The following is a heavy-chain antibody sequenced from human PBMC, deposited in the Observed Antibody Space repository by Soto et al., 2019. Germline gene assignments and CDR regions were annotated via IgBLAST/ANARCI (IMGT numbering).Heavy chain of an antibody. CDR1: GYTFTSYG. D-gene: IGHD2-8*01. J-gene: IGHJ6*02. CDR2: ISAYNGNT. Sequence: GASVKVSCKASGYTFTSYGISWVRQAPGQGLEWMGWISAYNGNTNYAQKLQGRVTTTTDTSTSTAYMELRSLRSDDTAVYYCARDSLMFLCTNGVCYTRPNYYYYGMDVWGQGTTVTVSS. CDR3: ARDSLMFLCTNGVCYTRPNYYYYGMDV. V-gene: IGHV1-18*04.